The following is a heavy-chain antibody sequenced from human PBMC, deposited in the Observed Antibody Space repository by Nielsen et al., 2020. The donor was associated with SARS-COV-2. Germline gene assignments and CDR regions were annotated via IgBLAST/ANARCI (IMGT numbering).Heavy chain of an antibody. Sequence: SETLSLTCTVSGPSISSFYWSWIRQSPGKGLEWIGHIFYSGSTSYNPSLKSRVTMSVDTSRDQISLKLSSVTAADTAVYYCARDSYGMDVWGQGTTVTVSS. V-gene: IGHV4-59*13. CDR3: ARDSYGMDV. CDR1: GPSISSFY. CDR2: IFYSGST. J-gene: IGHJ6*02.